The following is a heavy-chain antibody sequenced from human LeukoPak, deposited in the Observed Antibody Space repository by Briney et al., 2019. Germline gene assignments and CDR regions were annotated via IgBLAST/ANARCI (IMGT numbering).Heavy chain of an antibody. CDR1: GGSISSYY. Sequence: PSETLSLACTVSGGSISSYYWSWIRQPPGKGLEWIGYIYYSGSTNYNPSLKSRVTISVDTSKNQFSLKLSSVTAADTAVYYCARDYRAYASTGLSPYYYYMDVWGKGTTVTISS. V-gene: IGHV4-59*12. CDR3: ARDYRAYASTGLSPYYYYMDV. D-gene: IGHD2-8*01. J-gene: IGHJ6*03. CDR2: IYYSGST.